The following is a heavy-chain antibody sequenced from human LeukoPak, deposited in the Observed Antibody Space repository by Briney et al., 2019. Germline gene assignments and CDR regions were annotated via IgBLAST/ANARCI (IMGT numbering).Heavy chain of an antibody. J-gene: IGHJ4*02. V-gene: IGHV3-23*01. CDR2: ISDSGGST. CDR1: GITFSSYA. CDR3: AKLDDYYDSSGYSSLY. D-gene: IGHD3-22*01. Sequence: PGRSLRLSCAASGITFSSYAMSWVRQSPAKGLEWVSAISDSGGSTYYADSVKGRFTISRDNSKNTLSLQMNSLRAEDTAVYYCAKLDDYYDSSGYSSLYWGQGTLVTVSS.